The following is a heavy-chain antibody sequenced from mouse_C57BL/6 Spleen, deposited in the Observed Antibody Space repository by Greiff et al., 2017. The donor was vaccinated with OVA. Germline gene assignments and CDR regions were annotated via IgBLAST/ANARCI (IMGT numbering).Heavy chain of an antibody. V-gene: IGHV1-22*01. CDR2: INPNNGGT. CDR3: ARSIYYDYDYFDY. D-gene: IGHD2-4*01. J-gene: IGHJ2*01. CDR1: GYTFTDYH. Sequence: EVQLQQSGPELVQPGASVKMSCKASGYTFTDYHMHWVKQSHGKSLEWIGYINPNNGGTSYNQKFKGKATLTVNKSYSTAYMELRSLTSEDSAVYYCARSIYYDYDYFDYWGQGTTLTVAA.